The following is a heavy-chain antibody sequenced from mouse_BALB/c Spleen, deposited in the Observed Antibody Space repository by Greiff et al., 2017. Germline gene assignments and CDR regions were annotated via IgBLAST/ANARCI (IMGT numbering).Heavy chain of an antibody. V-gene: IGHV5-4*02. CDR1: GFTFSDYY. J-gene: IGHJ4*01. D-gene: IGHD1-1*01. CDR3: ARDFGTTVVATRYAMDY. CDR2: ISDGGSYT. Sequence: EVMLVESGGGLVKPGGSLKLSCAASGFTFSDYYMYWVRQTPEKRLEWVATISDGGSYTYYPDSVKGRFTISRDNAKNNLYLQMSSLKSEDTAMYYCARDFGTTVVATRYAMDYWGQGTSVTVSS.